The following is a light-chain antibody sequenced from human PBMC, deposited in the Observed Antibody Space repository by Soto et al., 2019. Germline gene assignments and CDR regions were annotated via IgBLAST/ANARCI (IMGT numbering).Light chain of an antibody. Sequence: QSVLTQPASVSGSPGQSITISCTGTSSDVGGYNYVSWYQQHPGKAPKLMIYEVSNRPSGVSNRFSGSKSGNTASLTISGLQAEDEADYYCQSYDSSLSYVFGTGTKLTVL. CDR2: EVS. V-gene: IGLV2-14*01. CDR3: QSYDSSLSYV. CDR1: SSDVGGYNY. J-gene: IGLJ1*01.